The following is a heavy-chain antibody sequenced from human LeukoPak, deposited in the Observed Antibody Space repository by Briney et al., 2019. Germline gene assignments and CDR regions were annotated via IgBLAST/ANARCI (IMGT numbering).Heavy chain of an antibody. CDR1: GFTFSSYA. CDR3: ARIIAVAGTGDY. Sequence: GGSLRLSCAASGFTFSSYAMHWVRQAPGKGLEWVAVISYDGSNKYYADSVKGRFTISRDNSKNTLYLQMNSLRAEDTAVYYCARIIAVAGTGDYWGQGTLVTASS. V-gene: IGHV3-30*04. D-gene: IGHD6-19*01. J-gene: IGHJ4*02. CDR2: ISYDGSNK.